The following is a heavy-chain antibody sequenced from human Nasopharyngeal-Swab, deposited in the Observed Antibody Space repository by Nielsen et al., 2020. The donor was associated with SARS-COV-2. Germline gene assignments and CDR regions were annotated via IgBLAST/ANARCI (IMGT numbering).Heavy chain of an antibody. J-gene: IGHJ6*02. V-gene: IGHV3-33*01. CDR2: SWYDGTDT. CDR3: ARLLGPRFGLDV. D-gene: IGHD3-16*01. Sequence: GGSLRLSCATSGLILNTYGIHWVRQAPGKGLEWVAVSWYDGTDTFYADSVRDRITITRDKSKTRLTLQMYNLRVDDTALYYCARLLGPRFGLDVWGQGTMVTVSS. CDR1: GLILNTYG.